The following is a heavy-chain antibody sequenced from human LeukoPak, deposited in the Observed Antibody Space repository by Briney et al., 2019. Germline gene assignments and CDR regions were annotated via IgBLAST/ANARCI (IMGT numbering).Heavy chain of an antibody. CDR1: GGSVTTTNW. D-gene: IGHD2/OR15-2a*01. CDR3: AREGGFYRPLDY. V-gene: IGHV4-4*02. Sequence: SETLSLTCGVSGGSVTTTNWWTWVRQPPGKGLEWIGEVHLDGRTNYNPSLQSRLTISVNLSENHISLKLTSVTAADTAVYYCAREGGFYRPLDYSGQGTLDSLAS. CDR2: VHLDGRT. J-gene: IGHJ4*02.